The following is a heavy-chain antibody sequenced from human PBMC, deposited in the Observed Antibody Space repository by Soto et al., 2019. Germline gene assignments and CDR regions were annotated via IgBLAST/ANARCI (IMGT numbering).Heavy chain of an antibody. D-gene: IGHD3-22*01. J-gene: IGHJ4*02. CDR1: CFTFSNYA. CDR3: AKSRYADSSGDYYDF. V-gene: IGHV3-23*01. Sequence: PGGSLRLSCAASCFTFSNYAMSWVRQAPGMGLEWVSGIGGRGTSSYYADSVKGRFAISRDNSYNTLFLQLHSLRAEDTAVYYCAKSRYADSSGDYYDFWGQGTRVTVSS. CDR2: IGGRGTSS.